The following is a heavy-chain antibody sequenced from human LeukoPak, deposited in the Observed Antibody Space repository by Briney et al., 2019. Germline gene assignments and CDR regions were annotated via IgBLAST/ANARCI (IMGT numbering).Heavy chain of an antibody. Sequence: AAVQVSFMGTGYTCTRYYMHWVRQAPGQGLEWMEIINASGGSTSYAQKFQGRVTMTRDTTTSTVYMELSRLRSADTAVYYCARDAPSGYDEIWGQGTLVTVSS. CDR3: ARDAPSGYDEI. D-gene: IGHD1-1*01. V-gene: IGHV1-46*01. CDR1: GYTCTRYY. CDR2: INASGGST. J-gene: IGHJ1*01.